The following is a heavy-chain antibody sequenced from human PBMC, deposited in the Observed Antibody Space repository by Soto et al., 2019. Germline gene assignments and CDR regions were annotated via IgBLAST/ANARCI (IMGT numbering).Heavy chain of an antibody. CDR3: ARSYGSGSYYGRYYYGMDV. CDR2: INHSGST. D-gene: IGHD3-10*01. V-gene: IGHV4-34*01. J-gene: IGHJ6*02. Sequence: SETLSLTCAVYGGSFSGYYWSWIRQTPGKGLEWIGEINHSGSTNYNPSLKSRVTISVDTSKNQFSLKLSSVTAADTAAYYCARSYGSGSYYGRYYYGMDVWGQGTTVTAP. CDR1: GGSFSGYY.